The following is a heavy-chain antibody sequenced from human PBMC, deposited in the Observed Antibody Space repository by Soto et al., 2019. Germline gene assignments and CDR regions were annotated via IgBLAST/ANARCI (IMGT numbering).Heavy chain of an antibody. V-gene: IGHV3-23*01. CDR1: GFTFSSYA. J-gene: IGHJ4*02. Sequence: GGSLRLSCAASGFTFSSYAMSWVRQAPGKGLEWVSAISGSGGSTYYADSVKGRFTISRDNSENTLYLQMNSLRAEDTAVYYCAKAIPIFGVVTDYTPFDYWGQGTLVTVSS. CDR3: AKAIPIFGVVTDYTPFDY. D-gene: IGHD3-3*01. CDR2: ISGSGGST.